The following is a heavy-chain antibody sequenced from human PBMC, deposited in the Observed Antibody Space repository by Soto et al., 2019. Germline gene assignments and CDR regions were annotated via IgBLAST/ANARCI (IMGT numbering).Heavy chain of an antibody. CDR1: GYTFSSYY. Sequence: ASVKVSCKSSGYTFSSYYMHWVRQAPVQGLEWMGWINPNSGGTNYAQKFQGRVTMTRDTFISTAYMEVSNLRSDDTAVYFCARDLWLITPKRESFFDHWGPGPVVTLS. J-gene: IGHJ4*02. D-gene: IGHD3-9*01. CDR3: ARDLWLITPKRESFFDH. V-gene: IGHV1-2*02. CDR2: INPNSGGT.